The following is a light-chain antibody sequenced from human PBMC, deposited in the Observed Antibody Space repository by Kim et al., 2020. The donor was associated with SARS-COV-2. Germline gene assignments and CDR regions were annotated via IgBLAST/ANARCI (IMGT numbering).Light chain of an antibody. CDR2: GAS. J-gene: IGKJ2*01. Sequence: PGARATLSCRASQPVTSNYLAWYQQKPGQAPRLLISGASRRATGIPDRFSGSGSGTDFTLTISRLEPEDFAVYFCQQYGSAPFTFGQGTKQE. CDR3: QQYGSAPFT. CDR1: QPVTSNY. V-gene: IGKV3-20*01.